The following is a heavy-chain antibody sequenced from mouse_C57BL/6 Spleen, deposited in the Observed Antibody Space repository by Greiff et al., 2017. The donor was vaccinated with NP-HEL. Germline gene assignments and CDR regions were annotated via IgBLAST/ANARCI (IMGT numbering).Heavy chain of an antibody. D-gene: IGHD1-1*01. V-gene: IGHV5-4*01. CDR3: ARDGAAYYYGSSYDAMDY. J-gene: IGHJ4*01. CDR1: GFTFSSYA. Sequence: EVQVVESGGGLVKPGGSLKLSCAASGFTFSSYAMSWVRQTPEKRLEWVATISDGGSYTYYPDNVKGRFTISRDNAKNNLYLQMSHLKSEDTAMYYCARDGAAYYYGSSYDAMDYWGQGTSVTVSS. CDR2: ISDGGSYT.